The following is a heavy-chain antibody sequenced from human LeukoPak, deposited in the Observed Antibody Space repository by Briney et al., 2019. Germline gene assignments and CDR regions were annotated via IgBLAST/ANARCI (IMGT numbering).Heavy chain of an antibody. J-gene: IGHJ5*02. CDR2: ISSSSSTI. Sequence: GGSLRLSCAASGFTFSSYSMNWVRRAPGKGLEWVSYISSSSSTIYYADSVKGRFTISRDNAKNSLYLQMNSLRAEDTAVYYCARELRDCSGGSCYFNWFDPWGQGTLVTVSS. CDR3: ARELRDCSGGSCYFNWFDP. V-gene: IGHV3-48*01. CDR1: GFTFSSYS. D-gene: IGHD2-15*01.